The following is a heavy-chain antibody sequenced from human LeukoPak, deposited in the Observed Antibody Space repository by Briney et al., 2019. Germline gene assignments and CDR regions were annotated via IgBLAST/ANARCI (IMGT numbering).Heavy chain of an antibody. CDR2: IGDDGADI. V-gene: IGHV3-23*01. D-gene: IGHD3-10*01. Sequence: GGSLRLSCAVSGYPFSRSTMYWVRQAPGRGLEWVSAIGDDGADIYYSDSVQGRFTISRDNPTNTLFLQMDSLRAEDTAVYYCRTPDYHGLGSPYWSQGALVTVSS. CDR3: RTPDYHGLGSPY. J-gene: IGHJ4*02. CDR1: GYPFSRST.